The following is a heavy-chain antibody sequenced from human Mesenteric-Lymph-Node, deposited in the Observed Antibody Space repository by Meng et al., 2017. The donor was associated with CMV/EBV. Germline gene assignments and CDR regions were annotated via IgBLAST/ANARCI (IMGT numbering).Heavy chain of an antibody. Sequence: GESLKISCAASGFTFSNYAMTWVRQAPGKGLEWVAIIYSGGSTTDYADSVKGRFTVSRDNSRNTMSLQMNSLRPEDTGVYYCAKDARWYSGNYLYFDHWGQGALVTVSS. CDR3: AKDARWYSGNYLYFDH. CDR1: GFTFSNYA. J-gene: IGHJ4*02. CDR2: IYSGGSTT. D-gene: IGHD1-26*01. V-gene: IGHV3-23*03.